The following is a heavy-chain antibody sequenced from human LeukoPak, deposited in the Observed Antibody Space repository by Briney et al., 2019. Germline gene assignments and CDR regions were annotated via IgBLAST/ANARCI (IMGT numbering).Heavy chain of an antibody. D-gene: IGHD6-13*01. CDR3: AREGYSSSWHPTGRYFDY. V-gene: IGHV1-2*02. Sequence: ASVKVSCKASGYTFTGYYMHWVRQAPGQGLEWMGWINPNSGGTNYAQKFQGRVTMTRDTSISTAYMELSRLRSDDTAVYYCAREGYSSSWHPTGRYFDYWGQGTLVTVSS. J-gene: IGHJ4*02. CDR2: INPNSGGT. CDR1: GYTFTGYY.